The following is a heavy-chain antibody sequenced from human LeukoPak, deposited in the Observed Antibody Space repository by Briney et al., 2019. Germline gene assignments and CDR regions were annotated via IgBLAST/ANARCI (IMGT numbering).Heavy chain of an antibody. CDR2: IYTSGST. V-gene: IGHV4-59*10. J-gene: IGHJ4*02. Sequence: GSLRLSCAASGFTVSSNYMSWVRQAPGKGLEWIGRIYTSGSTNYNPSLKSRVTMSVDTSKNQFSLKLSSVTAADTAVYYCARGVGGDHHYWGQGTLVTVSS. CDR3: ARGVGGDHHY. CDR1: GFTVSSNY. D-gene: IGHD2-21*01.